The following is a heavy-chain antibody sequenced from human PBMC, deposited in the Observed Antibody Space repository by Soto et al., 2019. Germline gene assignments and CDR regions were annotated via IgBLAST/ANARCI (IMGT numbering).Heavy chain of an antibody. CDR3: ARGKMFRGYSYAPDFDY. V-gene: IGHV6-1*01. D-gene: IGHD5-18*01. CDR2: TYYRSKWYN. Sequence: QTLSLTCAISGDSVSSNSAAWNWIRQSPSRGLEWLGRTYYRSKWYNDYAVSVKSRITINPDTSKNQFSLQLNSVTPEDTAVYYCARGKMFRGYSYAPDFDYWGQGTLVTVSS. CDR1: GDSVSSNSAA. J-gene: IGHJ4*02.